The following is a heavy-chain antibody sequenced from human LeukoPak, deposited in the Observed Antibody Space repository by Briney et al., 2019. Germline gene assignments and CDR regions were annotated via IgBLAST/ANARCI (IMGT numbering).Heavy chain of an antibody. CDR3: ARVVETHFDY. D-gene: IGHD2-21*01. CDR2: IKSDGSTT. J-gene: IGHJ4*02. CDR1: GFTFSSYW. Sequence: GGSLRLSCAASGFTFSSYWMHWVRQAPGKGLVWVSRIKSDGSTTTYADSVKGRFTISRDNAKNTLYLQMNSLRAEDTAVYYCARVVETHFDYWGQGTLVTGST. V-gene: IGHV3-74*01.